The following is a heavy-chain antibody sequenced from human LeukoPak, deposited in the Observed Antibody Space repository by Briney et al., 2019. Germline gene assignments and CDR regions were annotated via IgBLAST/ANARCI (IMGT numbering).Heavy chain of an antibody. V-gene: IGHV3-30-3*01. CDR1: GFTFSSFP. Sequence: PGGSLRLSCAASGFTFSSFPMHWVRQAPGKGVEGVAVISYDGGNKYYADSVKGRFTISRDNSKNTLSLQMNSLRAEDTAVYYCARNYDTSSYYFCDYWGQGTLVTVSS. D-gene: IGHD3-22*01. J-gene: IGHJ4*02. CDR2: ISYDGGNK. CDR3: ARNYDTSSYYFCDY.